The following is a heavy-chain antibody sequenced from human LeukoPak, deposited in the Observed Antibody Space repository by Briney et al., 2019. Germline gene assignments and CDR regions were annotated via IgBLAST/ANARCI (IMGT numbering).Heavy chain of an antibody. V-gene: IGHV3-48*03. J-gene: IGHJ2*01. D-gene: IGHD1-26*01. Sequence: SGGSLRLSCAASGFTFSSYEMNWVRQAPGKGLEWVSYISSSGTTIYYADSVTGRFTISRDNAKNSLYLQMNSLRAEDTAVYYCAREGSGSYYWYFDLWGRGTLVTVSS. CDR2: ISSSGTTI. CDR3: AREGSGSYYWYFDL. CDR1: GFTFSSYE.